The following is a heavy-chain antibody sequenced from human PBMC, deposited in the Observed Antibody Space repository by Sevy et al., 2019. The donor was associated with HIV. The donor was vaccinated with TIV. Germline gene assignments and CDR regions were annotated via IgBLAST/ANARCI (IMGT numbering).Heavy chain of an antibody. D-gene: IGHD3-3*01. Sequence: ASVKVSCKASGYTFTGYYIHWVRQAPGQGLEWMGWISAYTGDTDYRQMFRGRVTMTTDASTNTAYMELRRLTSDDTAVYYCARHRPQGVVIIPGSGYHYGADFWGQGTMVTVSS. CDR1: GYTFTGYY. CDR3: ARHRPQGVVIIPGSGYHYGADF. CDR2: ISAYTGDT. J-gene: IGHJ6*02. V-gene: IGHV1-18*04.